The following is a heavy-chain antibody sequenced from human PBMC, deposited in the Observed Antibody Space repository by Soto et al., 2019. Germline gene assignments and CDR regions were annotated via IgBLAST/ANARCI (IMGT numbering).Heavy chain of an antibody. CDR1: CGSVSSSSYY. Sequence: SETLSLTCTVSCGSVSSSSYYWGWVRQPPGKGLEWIGSVYYSGSTYYNPSLESRVTISVDKSKNQFSLKLMSLSAADTVVYYCGRLEGLATISYYFHYWGQGALDTVSS. D-gene: IGHD3-9*01. J-gene: IGHJ4*02. CDR2: VYYSGST. V-gene: IGHV4-39*01. CDR3: GRLEGLATISYYFHY.